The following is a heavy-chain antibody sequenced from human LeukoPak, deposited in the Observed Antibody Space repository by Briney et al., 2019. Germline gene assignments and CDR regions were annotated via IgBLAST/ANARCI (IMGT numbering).Heavy chain of an antibody. D-gene: IGHD2-2*01. CDR3: ARHNLVDSGYFDY. J-gene: IGHJ4*02. CDR1: GFTFSSYW. CDR2: IKQDGSEK. V-gene: IGHV3-7*01. Sequence: GGSLRLSCAASGFTFSSYWMSWVRQAPGKGLEWVANIKQDGSEKYYVDSVKGRFTISRDNAKNSLYLQMNSLRAEDTAVYYCARHNLVDSGYFDYWGQGTLVTVSS.